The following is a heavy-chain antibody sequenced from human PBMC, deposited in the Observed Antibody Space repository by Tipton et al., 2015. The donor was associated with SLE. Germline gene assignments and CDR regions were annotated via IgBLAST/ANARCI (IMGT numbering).Heavy chain of an antibody. V-gene: IGHV1-8*02. CDR3: ARVELRSWAFDS. CDR2: MNPNSGNT. CDR1: GYSFINYG. Sequence: QLVQSGAEVKKPGASVKVSCKASGYSFINYGISWVRQAPGQGLEWMGWMNPNSGNTGYAQNFQGRLTMTRSTSMSTAYMELSSLRSEDAAVYYCARVELRSWAFDSWGQGTPVTVSS. J-gene: IGHJ4*02. D-gene: IGHD1-26*01.